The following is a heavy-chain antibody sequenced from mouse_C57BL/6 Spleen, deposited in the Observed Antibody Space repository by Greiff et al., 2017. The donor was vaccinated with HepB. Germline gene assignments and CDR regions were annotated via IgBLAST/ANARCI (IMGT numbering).Heavy chain of an antibody. CDR3: ARLGGNYVGYFDY. D-gene: IGHD2-1*01. V-gene: IGHV1-82*01. J-gene: IGHJ2*01. CDR2: IYPGDGDT. CDR1: GYAFSSSW. Sequence: QVQLQQSGPELVKPGASVKISCKASGYAFSSSWMNWVKQRPGKGLEWIGRIYPGDGDTNYNGKFKGKATLTADKSSSTAYMQLSSLTSEDSAVYFCARLGGNYVGYFDYWGQGTTLTVSS.